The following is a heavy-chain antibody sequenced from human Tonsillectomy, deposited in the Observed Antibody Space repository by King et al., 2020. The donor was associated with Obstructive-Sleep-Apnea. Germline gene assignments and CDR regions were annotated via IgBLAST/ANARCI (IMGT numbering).Heavy chain of an antibody. CDR2: IWYDGSNK. CDR1: GFTFSSYG. D-gene: IGHD2-21*02. CDR3: ARERDVTAIFDY. V-gene: IGHV3-33*01. Sequence: VQLVESGGGVVQPGRSLRLSCAASGFTFSSYGMHWVRQAPGKGLEWVAVIWYDGSNKYYADSVKGRFTISRVNSKNTLYLQMNSLRAEDTAVYYCARERDVTAIFDYWGQGTLVTVSS. J-gene: IGHJ4*02.